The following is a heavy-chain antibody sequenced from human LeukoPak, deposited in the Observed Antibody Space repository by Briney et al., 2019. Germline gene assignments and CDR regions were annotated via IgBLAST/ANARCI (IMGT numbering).Heavy chain of an antibody. CDR2: IYSDGST. Sequence: PGGSLRLSCAPSGFTVSSNSMTWVRQAPGKGLEWVSVIYSDGSTYNADSVKGRFTISRDKSKNTLYLQMNRLRAEDTAVYFCATLRGDTWYSDYWGQGTLVTVSS. CDR1: GFTVSSNS. V-gene: IGHV3-53*01. J-gene: IGHJ4*02. D-gene: IGHD1-26*01. CDR3: ATLRGDTWYSDY.